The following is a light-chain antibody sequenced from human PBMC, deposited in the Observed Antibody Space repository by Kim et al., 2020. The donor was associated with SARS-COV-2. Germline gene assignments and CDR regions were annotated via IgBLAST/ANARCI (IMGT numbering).Light chain of an antibody. CDR3: CSYAGRYTVV. V-gene: IGLV2-11*03. Sequence: VTISCSGNNHDIGSYNYVYWYQQPRGKAPTLMIYDVSQRPSGVPARFSGSKSGNTASLTSSGLQAEDEADYCCCSYAGRYTVVFGGGTQLTVL. J-gene: IGLJ2*01. CDR2: DVS. CDR1: NHDIGSYNY.